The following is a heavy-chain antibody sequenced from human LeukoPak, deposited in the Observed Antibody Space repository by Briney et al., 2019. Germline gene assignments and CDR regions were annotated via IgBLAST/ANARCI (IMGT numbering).Heavy chain of an antibody. CDR3: AKGSSGWYDFDY. Sequence: PGGSLRLSCAASGFTFSSYWMSWVRQAPGKGLEWVANIKHDGSEKYYVDSVKGRFTISRDNSKNTLYLQMNSLRAEDTAVYYCAKGSSGWYDFDYWGQGTLVTVSS. CDR1: GFTFSSYW. CDR2: IKHDGSEK. V-gene: IGHV3-7*03. J-gene: IGHJ4*02. D-gene: IGHD6-19*01.